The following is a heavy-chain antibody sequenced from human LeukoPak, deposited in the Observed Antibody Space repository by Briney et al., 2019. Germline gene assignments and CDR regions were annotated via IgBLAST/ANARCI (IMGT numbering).Heavy chain of an antibody. J-gene: IGHJ4*02. Sequence: SETLSLTCTVSGDSNRSNNYYWGWIRQPPGKGLEWIGSIYDTGSTFYNPSLKSRVIISVDTSKNQFSLKLSSVTAADTAVYYCQSRFLEWLLDYWGQGTLVTVSS. V-gene: IGHV4-39*01. CDR1: GDSNRSNNYY. CDR2: IYDTGST. D-gene: IGHD3-3*01. CDR3: QSRFLEWLLDY.